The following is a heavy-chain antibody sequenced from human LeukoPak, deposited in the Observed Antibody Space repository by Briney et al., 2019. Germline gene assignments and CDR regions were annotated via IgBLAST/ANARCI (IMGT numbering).Heavy chain of an antibody. J-gene: IGHJ4*02. Sequence: SETLSLTXTVSGGSISSSSYYWGWIRQPPGKGLEWIGSIYYSGSTYYNPSLKSRVTISVDTSKNQFSLKLSSVTAADTAVYYCARRAVATSFDYWGQGTLVTVSS. CDR3: ARRAVATSFDY. D-gene: IGHD5-12*01. CDR1: GGSISSSSYY. V-gene: IGHV4-39*01. CDR2: IYYSGST.